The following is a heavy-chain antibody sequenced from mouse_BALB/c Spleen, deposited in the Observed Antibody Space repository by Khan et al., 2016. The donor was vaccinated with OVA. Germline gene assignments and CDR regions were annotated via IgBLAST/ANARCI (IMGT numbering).Heavy chain of an antibody. J-gene: IGHJ3*01. CDR1: GFTFSSYG. Sequence: EVQVVESGGDLVKPGGSLKLSCEASGFTFSSYGMSWVRQTPDKSLEWVATISNGGSYTYYPDSVKGRFTISRDNAKNTLYLQISSLKSEDTARYYCACHRFTSAAAWFAYWGQGTLVTVSA. V-gene: IGHV5-6*01. CDR3: ACHRFTSAAAWFAY. CDR2: ISNGGSYT. D-gene: IGHD1-2*01.